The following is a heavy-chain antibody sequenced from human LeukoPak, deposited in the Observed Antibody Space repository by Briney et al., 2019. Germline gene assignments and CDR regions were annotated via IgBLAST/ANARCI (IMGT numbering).Heavy chain of an antibody. CDR1: GFTFSRYS. J-gene: IGHJ4*02. D-gene: IGHD2-15*01. V-gene: IGHV3-21*01. CDR2: ISSSSSYI. Sequence: GGSLRPSCAASGFTFSRYSMNWVRQAPGKGLEWVSSISSSSSYIYYADSVRGRFTISRDNAKNSLYLQMNSLRAEDTAVYYCAREPDIVVVVAATVDPAFDYWGQGTLVTVSS. CDR3: AREPDIVVVVAATVDPAFDY.